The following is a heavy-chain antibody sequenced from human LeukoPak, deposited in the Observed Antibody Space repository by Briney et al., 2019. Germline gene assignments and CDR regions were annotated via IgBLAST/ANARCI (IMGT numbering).Heavy chain of an antibody. CDR2: MNPNSGNT. D-gene: IGHD3-3*01. J-gene: IGHJ6*02. CDR3: ARGYLEWLLYYYGMDV. V-gene: IGHV1-8*01. Sequence: ASVKVSRKASGYTFTSYDINWVRQATGQGLEWMGWMNPNSGNTGYAQKFQGRVTMTRNTSISTAYMELSSLRSEDTAVYYCARGYLEWLLYYYGMDVWGQGTTVTVSS. CDR1: GYTFTSYD.